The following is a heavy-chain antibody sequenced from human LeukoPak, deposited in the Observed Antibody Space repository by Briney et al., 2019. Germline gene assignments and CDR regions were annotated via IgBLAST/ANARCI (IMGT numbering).Heavy chain of an antibody. CDR1: GGSFRGYY. J-gene: IGHJ4*02. CDR3: ARARYPHTAMVVSKFLSTTHFDY. D-gene: IGHD5-18*01. V-gene: IGHV4-34*01. CDR2: INHSGST. Sequence: SETLSLTCAVYGGSFRGYYWSWIRQPPGKGLEWIGEINHSGSTNYNPSLKSRVTISVDTSKNQFSLKLSSVTAADTAVYYCARARYPHTAMVVSKFLSTTHFDYWGQGTLVTVSS.